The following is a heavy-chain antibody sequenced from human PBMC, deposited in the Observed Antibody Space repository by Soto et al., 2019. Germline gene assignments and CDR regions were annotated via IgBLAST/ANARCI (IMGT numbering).Heavy chain of an antibody. CDR1: GFTFSSYS. Sequence: GGSLRLSCAASGFTFSSYSMNWVRQAPGKGLEWVSSISSSSSYIYYADSVKGRFTISRDNAKNSLYLQMNSLRAEDTAVYYCARSLIALHYDYIWGSYRPLDCAFDIWGQGTMVTVSS. CDR2: ISSSSSYI. J-gene: IGHJ3*02. V-gene: IGHV3-21*01. CDR3: ARSLIALHYDYIWGSYRPLDCAFDI. D-gene: IGHD3-16*02.